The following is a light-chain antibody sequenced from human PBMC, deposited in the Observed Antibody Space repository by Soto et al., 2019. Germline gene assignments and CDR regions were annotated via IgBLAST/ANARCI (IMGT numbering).Light chain of an antibody. CDR2: DAS. V-gene: IGKV1-33*01. CDR1: QDITKY. J-gene: IGKJ2*01. CDR3: QHYDNLPYT. Sequence: DIQMTQSPSSLSASVGDRVTITCQASQDITKYLSWFQQKPGKVPKLLIYDASELETGGPSRFSGSGSGTDFTFTISSLQPEDMATYYCQHYDNLPYTFGQGTKLEMK.